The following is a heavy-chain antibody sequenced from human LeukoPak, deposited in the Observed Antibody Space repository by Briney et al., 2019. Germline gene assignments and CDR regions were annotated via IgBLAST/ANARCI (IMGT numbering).Heavy chain of an antibody. J-gene: IGHJ4*02. CDR3: ARQGSGWYDY. Sequence: GESLKISCKGSGYRFDINWIGWVRQMPGKGLEWMGIIYPGDSDTRYSPSFQGQVTFSADKSISTAYLQWSSLKASDTAMYYCARQGSGWYDYWGQGTLVTVSS. D-gene: IGHD6-19*01. CDR1: GYRFDINW. CDR2: IYPGDSDT. V-gene: IGHV5-51*01.